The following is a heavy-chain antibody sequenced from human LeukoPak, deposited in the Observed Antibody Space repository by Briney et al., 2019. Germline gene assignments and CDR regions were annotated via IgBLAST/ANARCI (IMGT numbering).Heavy chain of an antibody. Sequence: PGRSLRLSCAVSGFTFSNYAIHWVRQAPGKGLEWVALISFDGSNKYYADSVKGRFTISRDNSKNTLHLQMNSLRPEDTAIYYCARDPILVRGYFDYWGQGTLVTVSS. D-gene: IGHD3-10*01. V-gene: IGHV3-30-3*01. CDR3: ARDPILVRGYFDY. J-gene: IGHJ4*02. CDR2: ISFDGSNK. CDR1: GFTFSNYA.